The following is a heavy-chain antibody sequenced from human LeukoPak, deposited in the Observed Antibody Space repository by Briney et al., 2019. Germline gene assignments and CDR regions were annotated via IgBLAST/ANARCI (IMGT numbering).Heavy chain of an antibody. Sequence: PSETLSLTCAVSGYSRSSGYYWGWIRQPPGKGLEGSGRIYHSWSTYCNPSLKSRVTTSVDTSKNQFSLKLSSVTAADTAVYYCARHSPYSSSWYGSDYWGQGTLVTVSS. J-gene: IGHJ4*02. D-gene: IGHD6-13*01. CDR1: GYSRSSGYY. V-gene: IGHV4-38-2*01. CDR3: ARHSPYSSSWYGSDY. CDR2: IYHSWST.